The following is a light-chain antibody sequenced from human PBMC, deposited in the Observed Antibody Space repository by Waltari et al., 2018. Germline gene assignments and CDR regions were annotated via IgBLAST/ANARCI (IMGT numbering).Light chain of an antibody. CDR1: TSDVGRYDL. CDR3: CSYAGRGTYV. Sequence: QSALTQPASVSGTPGQSYTISCSGTTSDVGRYDLVSWYQQHPGEAPKLLICEVFKRPPDTSSRFSGAKSGSTASLTISGLQPEDEADYYCCSYAGRGTYVFGSGTKVTVL. J-gene: IGLJ1*01. V-gene: IGLV2-23*02. CDR2: EVF.